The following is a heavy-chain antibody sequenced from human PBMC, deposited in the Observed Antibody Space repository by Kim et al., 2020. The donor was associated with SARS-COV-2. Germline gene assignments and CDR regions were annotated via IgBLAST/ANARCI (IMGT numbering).Heavy chain of an antibody. J-gene: IGHJ4*02. CDR3: ARNNGLETLDF. D-gene: IGHD1-1*01. CDR2: IREDGREI. CDR1: GFTFSSYW. Sequence: GGSLRLSCAASGFTFSSYWLNWVRQAPGKGLEWVANIREDGREINYGDSVRGRFTISRDNARNSLFLQMDSLRDEDTALYYCARNNGLETLDFWGPGTLVTVSP. V-gene: IGHV3-7*01.